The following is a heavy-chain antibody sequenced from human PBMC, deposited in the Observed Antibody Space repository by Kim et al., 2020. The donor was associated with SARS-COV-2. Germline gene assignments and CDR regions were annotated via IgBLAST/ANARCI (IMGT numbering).Heavy chain of an antibody. V-gene: IGHV7-4-1*02. CDR2: INTNTGNP. CDR1: GYTFTSYA. CDR3: ARVRGMIFGVVIIGGWFDP. D-gene: IGHD3-3*01. Sequence: ASVKVSCKASGYTFTSYAMNWVRQAPGQGLEWMGWINTNTGNPTYAQGFTGRFVFSLDTSVSTAYLQISSLKAEDTAVYYCARVRGMIFGVVIIGGWFDPWGQGTLVTVSS. J-gene: IGHJ5*02.